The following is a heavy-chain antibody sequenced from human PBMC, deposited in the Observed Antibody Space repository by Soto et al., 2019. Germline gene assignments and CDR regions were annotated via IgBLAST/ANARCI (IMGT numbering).Heavy chain of an antibody. D-gene: IGHD1-26*01. CDR1: GFTFSSYW. Sequence: EVQLVESGGGLVQPGWSLRLSCAASGFTFSSYWMHWVRQAPGKGLVWVSRINSDGSSTTYADSVKGRFTISRDNAKNTLYLQMNSLRAEDTAVYYCARGLRGYYGNDYWGQGTPVTVSS. V-gene: IGHV3-74*01. J-gene: IGHJ4*02. CDR3: ARGLRGYYGNDY. CDR2: INSDGSST.